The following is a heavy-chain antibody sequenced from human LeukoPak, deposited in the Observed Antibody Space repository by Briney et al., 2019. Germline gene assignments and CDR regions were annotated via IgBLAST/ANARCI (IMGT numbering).Heavy chain of an antibody. J-gene: IGHJ4*02. D-gene: IGHD6-13*01. CDR1: GFTFSSYA. Sequence: PGRSLRLSCAASGFTFSSYAMHWVRQAPGKGLEWVAVISYDGSNKYYADSVKGRFTISRENAKNSLYLQMNSLRAGDTALYYCARVAAGGKGFDYWGQGTLVTVSS. CDR3: ARVAAGGKGFDY. CDR2: ISYDGSNK. V-gene: IGHV3-30*14.